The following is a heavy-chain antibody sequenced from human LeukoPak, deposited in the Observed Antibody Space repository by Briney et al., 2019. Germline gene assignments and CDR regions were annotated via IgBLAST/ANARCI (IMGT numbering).Heavy chain of an antibody. CDR1: GFIFRNYW. J-gene: IGHJ4*02. CDR2: INQDGSDK. D-gene: IGHD4-11*01. Sequence: SGGSLRLSCTGSGFIFRNYWMTWVRQAPGKGLEWVANINQDGSDKYYVDSVKGRFTISRDNSKNMLYLQINSLTTEDTAVYYCARGYGENSDYHLKYWGQGTLVTVSS. V-gene: IGHV3-7*01. CDR3: ARGYGENSDYHLKY.